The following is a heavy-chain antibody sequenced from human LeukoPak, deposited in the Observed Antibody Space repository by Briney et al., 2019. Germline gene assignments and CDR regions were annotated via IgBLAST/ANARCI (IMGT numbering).Heavy chain of an antibody. CDR3: ARGNYRDGYNIVFDY. CDR2: INPSGGST. J-gene: IGHJ4*02. CDR1: GYTFTSYY. Sequence: ASVKVSCKASGYTFTSYYMHWVRQAPGQGLEWMGIINPSGGSTSYAQKFQGRVTMTRDMSTSTVYMELSSLRSEDTAVYYCARGNYRDGYNIVFDYWGQGTLVTVSS. D-gene: IGHD5-24*01. V-gene: IGHV1-46*01.